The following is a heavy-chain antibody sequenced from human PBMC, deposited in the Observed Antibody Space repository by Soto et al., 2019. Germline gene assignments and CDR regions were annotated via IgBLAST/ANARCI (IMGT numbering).Heavy chain of an antibody. D-gene: IGHD2-21*02. CDR2: INHSGRT. CDR3: ARSPMGLLSRYYFDY. Sequence: QVQLQQWGAGLLKPSETLSLTCAVYGGSFSGYYWSWIRQPPGKGLEWIGQINHSGRTNYNPSLKSRVTISVDTSKNQFSLKLSSVTAADTAVYYCARSPMGLLSRYYFDYWGQGTLVTVSS. CDR1: GGSFSGYY. V-gene: IGHV4-34*01. J-gene: IGHJ4*02.